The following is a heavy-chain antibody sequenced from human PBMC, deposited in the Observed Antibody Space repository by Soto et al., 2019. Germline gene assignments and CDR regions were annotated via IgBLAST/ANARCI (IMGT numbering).Heavy chain of an antibody. Sequence: QVQLVQSGAEVKKPGSSVKVSCKASGGTFSSYAISWVRQAPGQGLEWMGGIIPIFGTANYAQKFQGRVTITADESTSIAYMELSSLRSEDTAVYYCARGRLAVAGTGDHFDYWGQGTLVTVSS. CDR2: IIPIFGTA. V-gene: IGHV1-69*01. CDR1: GGTFSSYA. CDR3: ARGRLAVAGTGDHFDY. D-gene: IGHD6-19*01. J-gene: IGHJ4*02.